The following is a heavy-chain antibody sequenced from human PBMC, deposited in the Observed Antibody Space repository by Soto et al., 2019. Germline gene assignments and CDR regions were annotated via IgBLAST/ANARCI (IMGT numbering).Heavy chain of an antibody. J-gene: IGHJ6*02. CDR2: ISAYNGNT. D-gene: IGHD6-13*01. Sequence: QVQLVQSGAEVKKPGASVKVSCKASGYTFTSYGISWVRQAPGQGLEWMGWISAYNGNTNYARKLQGRVTINTDTSMITAYMELRSLRADDTAVYYCAREKVDSSSWYVNYSYGMDVWGQGTTVTVSS. V-gene: IGHV1-18*01. CDR3: AREKVDSSSWYVNYSYGMDV. CDR1: GYTFTSYG.